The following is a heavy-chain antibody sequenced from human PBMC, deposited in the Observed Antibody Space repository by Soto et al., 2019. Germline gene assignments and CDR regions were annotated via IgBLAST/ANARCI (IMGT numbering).Heavy chain of an antibody. V-gene: IGHV3-33*01. CDR2: IWYDGGNK. CDR1: GFTFSSYG. J-gene: IGHJ4*02. CDR3: ARDRDSGSLDGLI. Sequence: GGSLRLSCAASGFTFSSYGMHWVRQAPGKGLEWVALIWYDGGNKYSADSVKGRFTISRDNSKNTLYLQMNSLRAEDTAVYYCARDRDSGSLDGLIWGQGTLVTVSS. D-gene: IGHD1-26*01.